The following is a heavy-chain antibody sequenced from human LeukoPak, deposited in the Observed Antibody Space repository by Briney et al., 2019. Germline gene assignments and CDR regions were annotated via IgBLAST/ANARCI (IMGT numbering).Heavy chain of an antibody. CDR1: GGSISSGDYY. CDR2: MYYTGST. CDR3: ARHLYPRDYFDY. J-gene: IGHJ4*02. Sequence: SQTLSLTCTVSGGSISSGDYYWGWIRQPPGKGLEWIGYMYYTGSTYYNPSLKSRVTISVDTSKNPFSLKLSSVTAADTAAYYCARHLYPRDYFDYWGQGTLVTVSS. V-gene: IGHV4-30-4*08. D-gene: IGHD2-2*01.